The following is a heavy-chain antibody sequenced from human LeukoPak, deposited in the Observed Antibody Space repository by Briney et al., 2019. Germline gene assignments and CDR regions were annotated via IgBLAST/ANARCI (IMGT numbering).Heavy chain of an antibody. V-gene: IGHV4-39*01. J-gene: IGHJ4*02. CDR3: ARLPRGGDIGY. D-gene: IGHD2-21*01. CDR2: IYYSGST. Sequence: KPSETLSLTCTVSGGSISSSSYYWGWIRQPPGKGLEWIGSIYYSGSTYYNPSLKSRVTISVDTSKNQFSLKLSSVTAADTAVYYCARLPRGGDIGYWGQGTLATVSS. CDR1: GGSISSSSYY.